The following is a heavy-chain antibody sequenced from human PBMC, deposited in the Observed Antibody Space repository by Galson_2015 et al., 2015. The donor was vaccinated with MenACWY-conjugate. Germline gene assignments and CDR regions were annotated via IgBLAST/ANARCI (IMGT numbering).Heavy chain of an antibody. J-gene: IGHJ6*02. CDR3: ARDATGNWNDFVYSYYGMDV. Sequence: SLRLSCAASGFTFSSYSMNWVRQAPGKGLEWVSYISSSRSTIYYADSVKGRFTISRDNAKNSLYLQMNSLRAEDTAMYYCARDATGNWNDFVYSYYGMDVWGQGTPVTVSS. CDR1: GFTFSSYS. CDR2: ISSSRSTI. D-gene: IGHD1-1*01. V-gene: IGHV3-48*04.